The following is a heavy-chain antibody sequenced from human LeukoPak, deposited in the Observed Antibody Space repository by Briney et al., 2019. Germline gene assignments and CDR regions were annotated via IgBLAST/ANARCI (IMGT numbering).Heavy chain of an antibody. J-gene: IGHJ4*02. CDR3: ARDSVKIY. CDR2: INPNSGRT. D-gene: IGHD2/OR15-2a*01. Sequence: SVTVPXLASGYTFPGHYIHWVRQAPAHGLEWMGRINPNSGRTNYAQKFQGRVTMTSDTSISTAYMELSRLRSDDTAVYYCARDSVKIYWGQGTLVTVSS. V-gene: IGHV1-2*06. CDR1: GYTFPGHY.